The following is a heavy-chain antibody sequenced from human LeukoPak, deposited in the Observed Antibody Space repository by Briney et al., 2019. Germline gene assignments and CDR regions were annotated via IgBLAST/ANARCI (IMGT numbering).Heavy chain of an antibody. J-gene: IGHJ5*02. CDR2: INPSGGST. V-gene: IGHV1-46*01. CDR3: AGGGVGATTYVWFDP. Sequence: ASVKVSCKASGYTFTNCYIHWVRQAPGQGLECMGIINPSGGSTSYAQKFQGRVTMTRDMSTSTVYMELSSLRSEDTAVYYCAGGGVGATTYVWFDPWGQGTLVTVSS. D-gene: IGHD1-26*01. CDR1: GYTFTNCY.